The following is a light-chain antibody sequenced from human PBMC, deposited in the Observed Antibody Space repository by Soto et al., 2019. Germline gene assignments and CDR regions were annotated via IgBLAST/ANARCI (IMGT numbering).Light chain of an antibody. CDR1: SSDVGGYHY. Sequence: QSALTQPASVSGSPGQSITISCTGTSSDVGGYHYVSWYQQHPGKAPQLMIYEVTNRPSGISNRFSGSKSGNTASLTISGLQAEDEADYYCSSYTNNDAGVFGGGTKLTVL. CDR2: EVT. V-gene: IGLV2-14*01. CDR3: SSYTNNDAGV. J-gene: IGLJ3*02.